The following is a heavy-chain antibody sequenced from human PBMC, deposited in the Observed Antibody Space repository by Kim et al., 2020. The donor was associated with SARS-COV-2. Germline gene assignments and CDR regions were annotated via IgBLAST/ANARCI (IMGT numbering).Heavy chain of an antibody. V-gene: IGHV3-7*04. D-gene: IGHD3-10*01. J-gene: IGHJ5*02. CDR3: ARGSSYYGSGTEFDP. Sequence: VDSVKGRFTISRDNDKNSLYLEMNSLTADDTAVYYCARGSSYYGSGTEFDPWGQGTLVTVSS.